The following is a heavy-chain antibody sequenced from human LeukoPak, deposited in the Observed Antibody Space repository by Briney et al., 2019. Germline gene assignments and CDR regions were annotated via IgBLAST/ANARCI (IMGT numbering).Heavy chain of an antibody. CDR2: MNPNSGRT. CDR1: GYTLTSYD. V-gene: IGHV1-8*01. CDR3: ARGHGRAAAEY. D-gene: IGHD6-13*01. Sequence: ASVKVSCKASGYTLTSYDINWVRQATGQGLEWMRWMNPNSGRTGYAQNFQGRITITRNTSISTAYMELSSLRSEDTAVYYCARGHGRAAAEYWGQGTLVTVSS. J-gene: IGHJ4*02.